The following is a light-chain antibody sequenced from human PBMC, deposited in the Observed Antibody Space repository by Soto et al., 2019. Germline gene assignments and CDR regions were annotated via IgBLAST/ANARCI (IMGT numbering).Light chain of an antibody. CDR2: GAS. V-gene: IGKV3-15*01. CDR3: QQYNNWLT. Sequence: EIVMTQSPATLFVSPGERATLSCRASQSVSSNLAWYQQKPGQAPRLLIYGASTRATGIPARFSGSGSGTEFTLTISSLQSEDFAVYYCQQYNNWLTFGGGT. CDR1: QSVSSN. J-gene: IGKJ4*01.